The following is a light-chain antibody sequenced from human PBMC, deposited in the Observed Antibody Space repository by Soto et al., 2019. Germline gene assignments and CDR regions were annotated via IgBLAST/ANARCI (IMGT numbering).Light chain of an antibody. CDR2: GVS. CDR3: QQYGSPPWT. J-gene: IGKJ1*01. CDR1: QSVSSSY. V-gene: IGKV3-20*01. Sequence: EIVLTQSPGTLSLSPGESATLSCRASQSVSSSYLAWYQQKPGQAPRLLIHGVSSRATGIPDRFSGGGSGTDFTLTISRLEPEDFAVYYCQQYGSPPWTFGQGTKVEIK.